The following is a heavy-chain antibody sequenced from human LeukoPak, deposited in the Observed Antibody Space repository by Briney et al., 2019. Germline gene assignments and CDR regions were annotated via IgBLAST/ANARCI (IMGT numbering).Heavy chain of an antibody. Sequence: PGGSLRLSCAASGFTFSSYEMNWVRQAPGKGLEWVSYISSSGSTIYYADSVKGRFTISRDHAKNSLYLQMNSLRAEDTAVYYCASTASGYSYGYPYYYFDYWGQGTLVTVSS. D-gene: IGHD5-18*01. CDR2: ISSSGSTI. CDR1: GFTFSSYE. CDR3: ASTASGYSYGYPYYYFDY. J-gene: IGHJ4*02. V-gene: IGHV3-48*03.